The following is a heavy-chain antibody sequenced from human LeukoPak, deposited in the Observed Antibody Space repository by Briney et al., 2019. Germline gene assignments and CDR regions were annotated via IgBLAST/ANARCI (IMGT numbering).Heavy chain of an antibody. CDR2: FDPEDGET. CDR1: GYTLTELS. D-gene: IGHD3-10*01. V-gene: IGHV1-24*01. Sequence: GASVKVSCKVSGYTLTELSMHWVRQAPGKGLEWMGGFDPEDGETIYAQKFQGRVTMTEDTSTDTAYMELSSLRSEDTAVYYCATAPMVRGVISVDYWGQGTLVTVSS. CDR3: ATAPMVRGVISVDY. J-gene: IGHJ4*02.